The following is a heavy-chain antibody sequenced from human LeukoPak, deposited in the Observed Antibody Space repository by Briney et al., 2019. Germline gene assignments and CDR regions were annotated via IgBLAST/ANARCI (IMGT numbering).Heavy chain of an antibody. V-gene: IGHV1-18*01. J-gene: IGHJ4*02. D-gene: IGHD6-19*01. CDR2: ISAYNGNT. CDR1: GYTFTSYG. Sequence: GASVKVSFKASGYTFTSYGISWVRQAPGQGGERMGWISAYNGNTNYAQKLQGRVTMTTDTSTSTAYMELRSLRSDDTAVYYCAREGIAVAGRGDYFDYWGQGTLVTVSS. CDR3: AREGIAVAGRGDYFDY.